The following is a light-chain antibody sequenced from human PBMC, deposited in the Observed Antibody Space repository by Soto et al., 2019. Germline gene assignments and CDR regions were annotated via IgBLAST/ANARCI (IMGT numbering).Light chain of an antibody. Sequence: EIVLTQSPDTLSLSPGERATLSCRASQSVSSNYLAWYQQKPGQAPRLLIRGASSRATGIPDRFSDSGSGTDFTLTVSRLEPEDFAVYYCQQYARSPITFGQGTRLEIK. J-gene: IGKJ5*01. V-gene: IGKV3-20*01. CDR3: QQYARSPIT. CDR2: GAS. CDR1: QSVSSNY.